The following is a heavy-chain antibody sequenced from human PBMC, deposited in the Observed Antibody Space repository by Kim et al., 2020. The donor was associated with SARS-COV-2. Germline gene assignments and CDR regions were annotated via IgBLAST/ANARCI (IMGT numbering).Heavy chain of an antibody. CDR3: AKKWVNSGSYPDY. V-gene: IGHV3-33*03. Sequence: GGSLRLSCTASGFTFSSHGMNWVRQAPGKGLEWVAVIWYDGNTKYYADSMKGRVTISRDNSKNTLYLQIYNLTAEDTAVYYCAKKWVNSGSYPDYWGQGTLGTVS. CDR1: GFTFSSHG. J-gene: IGHJ4*02. D-gene: IGHD1-26*01. CDR2: IWYDGNTK.